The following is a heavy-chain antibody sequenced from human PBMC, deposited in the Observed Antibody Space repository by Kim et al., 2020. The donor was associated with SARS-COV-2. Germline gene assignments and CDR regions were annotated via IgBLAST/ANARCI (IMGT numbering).Heavy chain of an antibody. D-gene: IGHD7-27*01. CDR2: ISSSGSTI. CDR1: GFTFSDYY. CDR3: ARERSTNWVPFDY. V-gene: IGHV3-11*01. Sequence: GGSLRLSCAASGFTFSDYYMSWIRQAPGKGLEWVSYISSSGSTINYADSVKGRFTISRDNAKNSLYLQMNSLRAEDTAVYYCARERSTNWVPFDYWGQGTLVTVS. J-gene: IGHJ4*02.